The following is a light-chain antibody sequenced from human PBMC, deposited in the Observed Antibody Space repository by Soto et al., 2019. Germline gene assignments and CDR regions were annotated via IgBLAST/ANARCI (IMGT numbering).Light chain of an antibody. CDR1: QSVSSTY. CDR3: QQYGSSPQT. V-gene: IGKV3-20*01. CDR2: GAT. Sequence: EIVLTQSPGTLSLSPGERALLFFRASQSVSSTYLAWFQQKPGQAPRLLIAGATSRATGTPDRFSGSGSGADCTLTISRLEPEDFAVYYCQQYGSSPQTFGQGTKVDI. J-gene: IGKJ1*01.